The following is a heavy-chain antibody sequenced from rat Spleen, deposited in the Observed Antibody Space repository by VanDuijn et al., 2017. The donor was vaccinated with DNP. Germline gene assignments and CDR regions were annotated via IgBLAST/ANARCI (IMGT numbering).Heavy chain of an antibody. Sequence: QVQLKESGPGLVQPSQTLSLTCTVSGVSLTSNTVAWVRQPPGKGLEWIAAMSSGGSTYYNSALKPRLSISRDTSTSQVFLKMNSMQTEDTAMYFCARGSYGDYWGQGVMVTVSS. J-gene: IGHJ2*01. CDR1: GVSLTSNT. CDR3: ARGSYGDY. CDR2: MSSGGST. D-gene: IGHD1-3*01. V-gene: IGHV2-6*01.